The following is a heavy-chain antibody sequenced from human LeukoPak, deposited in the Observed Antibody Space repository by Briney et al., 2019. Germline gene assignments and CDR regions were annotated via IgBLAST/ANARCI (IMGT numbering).Heavy chain of an antibody. V-gene: IGHV4-39*02. Sequence: SETLSLTCTVSGGSISSSSYYWGWIRQPPGKGREWIGSIYYSGSTYYNPSLKSRVTISVDTSKNQFSLKLSSVTAADTAVYYCARDLVGADRDYFDYWGQGTLVTVSS. CDR3: ARDLVGADRDYFDY. D-gene: IGHD2-15*01. CDR2: IYYSGST. CDR1: GGSISSSSYY. J-gene: IGHJ4*02.